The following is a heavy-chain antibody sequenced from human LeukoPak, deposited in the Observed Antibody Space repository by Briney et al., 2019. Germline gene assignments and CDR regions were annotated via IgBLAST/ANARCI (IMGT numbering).Heavy chain of an antibody. Sequence: GRSLRLSCAASGFTFSSYAMHWVRQAPGKGLEWVAVISYDGSNKYYADSVKGRFTISRDNAKNSLYLKMNSLRDEDTAVYYCARDHTSSWYYFDYWGQGTLVTVSS. V-gene: IGHV3-30-3*01. CDR3: ARDHTSSWYYFDY. CDR1: GFTFSSYA. D-gene: IGHD6-13*01. J-gene: IGHJ4*02. CDR2: ISYDGSNK.